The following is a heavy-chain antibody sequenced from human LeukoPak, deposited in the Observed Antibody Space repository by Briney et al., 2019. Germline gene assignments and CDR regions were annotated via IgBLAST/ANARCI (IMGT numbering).Heavy chain of an antibody. CDR3: AKVKEGRDGYNYRQNYFDY. CDR1: GGSISSGGYS. CDR2: IYYSGST. Sequence: SETLSLTCAVSGGSISSGGYSWSWIRQPPGKGLEWIGSIYYSGSTYYNPSLKSRVTISVDTSKNQFSLKLSSVTAADTAVYYCAKVKEGRDGYNYRQNYFDYWGQGTLVTVSS. D-gene: IGHD5-24*01. V-gene: IGHV4-30-2*03. J-gene: IGHJ4*02.